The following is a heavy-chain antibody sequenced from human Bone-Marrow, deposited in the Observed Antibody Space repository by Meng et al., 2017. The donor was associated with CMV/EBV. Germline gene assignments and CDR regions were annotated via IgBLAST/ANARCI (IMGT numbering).Heavy chain of an antibody. CDR1: GFTFSSYA. CDR3: ARDFSRMDD. D-gene: IGHD2/OR15-2a*01. J-gene: IGHJ6*02. V-gene: IGHV3-30-3*01. CDR2: ISYDGSNK. Sequence: GESLKISCAASGFTFSSYAMHWVRQAPGKGLEWVAVISYDGSNKYYADSVKGRFTISRDNSKNTLYLQINSLRAEDTAVYYFARDFSRMDDWGQGTTVTVSS.